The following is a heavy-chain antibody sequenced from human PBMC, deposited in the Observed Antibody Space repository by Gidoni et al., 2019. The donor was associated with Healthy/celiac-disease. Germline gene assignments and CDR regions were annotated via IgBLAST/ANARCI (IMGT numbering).Heavy chain of an antibody. CDR3: ARATIHGDYDY. D-gene: IGHD4-17*01. J-gene: IGHJ4*02. V-gene: IGHV4-31*02. CDR2: IYYSGST. Sequence: ISSGDYYWTWIRQHPGKGLEWIGYIYYSGSTYYNPSLKSRVAISVDTSKKQFSLELSSATAADTAVYYCARATIHGDYDYWGQGTLVTVSS. CDR1: ISSGDYY.